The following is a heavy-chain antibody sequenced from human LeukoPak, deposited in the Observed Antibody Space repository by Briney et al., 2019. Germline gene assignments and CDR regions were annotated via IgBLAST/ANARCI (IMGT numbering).Heavy chain of an antibody. Sequence: SETLSLARSVSGRSLKNYYWGWIRQPPRRGLGWLGNIYFGGTTDYNSALKSRHTISADTFKNQLSLNLQSVTPADTATYYCARHRSDTCGKKGVNWFDPCGRGTMVSVSS. CDR1: GRSLKNYY. CDR3: ARHRSDTCGKKGVNWFDP. D-gene: IGHD4-23*01. V-gene: IGHV4-59*08. J-gene: IGHJ5*02. CDR2: IYFGGTT.